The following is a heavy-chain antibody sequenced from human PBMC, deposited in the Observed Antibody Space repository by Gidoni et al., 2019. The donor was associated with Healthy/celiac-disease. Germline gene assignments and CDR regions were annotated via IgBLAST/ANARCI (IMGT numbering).Heavy chain of an antibody. J-gene: IGHJ3*02. D-gene: IGHD1-26*01. CDR3: ARDLQSVGATGDDAFDI. V-gene: IGHV3-48*02. CDR2: ISSSSSTI. Sequence: EVQLVESGGGLVQPGGSLRLSCAASGFTFRSYSMNWVRQAPGKGLEWVSYISSSSSTIYYADSVKGRFTISRDNAKNSLYLQMNSLRDEDTAVYYCARDLQSVGATGDDAFDIWGQGTMVTVSS. CDR1: GFTFRSYS.